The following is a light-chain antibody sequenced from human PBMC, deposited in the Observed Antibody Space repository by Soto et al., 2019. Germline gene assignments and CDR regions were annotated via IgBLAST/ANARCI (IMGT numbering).Light chain of an antibody. CDR2: KAS. Sequence: DIQMTQSPSTLSVSVGDRVTITCRASQTISSWLAWYQQKPGKAPKLRIYKASTLKSGVPSRFSGSGSGTEFTLTISSLQPDDFATYYCQHYNSYSEAFGQGTKVDIK. J-gene: IGKJ1*01. V-gene: IGKV1-5*03. CDR3: QHYNSYSEA. CDR1: QTISSW.